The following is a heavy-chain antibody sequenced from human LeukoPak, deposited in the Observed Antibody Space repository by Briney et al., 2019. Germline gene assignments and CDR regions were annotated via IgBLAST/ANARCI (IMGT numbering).Heavy chain of an antibody. Sequence: SQTLFLTCTVSGGSISSGGYYWSWIRQHPGKGLEWIGYIYYSGSTYYNPSLKSRVTISVDTSKNQFSLKLSSVTATDTAVYYCARDQAVTNYYYYYGMDVWGQGTTVTVSS. CDR3: ARDQAVTNYYYYYGMDV. J-gene: IGHJ6*02. V-gene: IGHV4-31*03. D-gene: IGHD4-17*01. CDR2: IYYSGST. CDR1: GGSISSGGYY.